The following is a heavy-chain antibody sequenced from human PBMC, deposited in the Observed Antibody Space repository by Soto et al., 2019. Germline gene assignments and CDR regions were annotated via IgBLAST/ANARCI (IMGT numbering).Heavy chain of an antibody. Sequence: QVQLQESGPGLVKPSQTLSLTCTVSGGSISSGGYYWSWIRQHPGKGLEWIGYIYYSGSTYYNPSLKSRVTISVDTSKNQFSLQLSSVTAADTSVYYCARVSHEGCSGGSCYDFDPWGQGTLVTVSS. V-gene: IGHV4-31*03. D-gene: IGHD2-15*01. CDR2: IYYSGST. CDR1: GGSISSGGYY. CDR3: ARVSHEGCSGGSCYDFDP. J-gene: IGHJ5*02.